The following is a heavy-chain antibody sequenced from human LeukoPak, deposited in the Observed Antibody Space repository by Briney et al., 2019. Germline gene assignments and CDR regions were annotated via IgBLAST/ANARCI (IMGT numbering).Heavy chain of an antibody. Sequence: PGGSLRLSCGVSGFAFGSEAMNWVRQSPARGLEWVASISPGGGTTYYADSVKGRFTISRDNSKNTLYLQMNSLRAEDTAVYYCAKALLSSGRDYWGQGTLVTVSS. CDR2: ISPGGGTT. D-gene: IGHD6-19*01. V-gene: IGHV3-23*01. CDR3: AKALLSSGRDY. J-gene: IGHJ4*02. CDR1: GFAFGSEA.